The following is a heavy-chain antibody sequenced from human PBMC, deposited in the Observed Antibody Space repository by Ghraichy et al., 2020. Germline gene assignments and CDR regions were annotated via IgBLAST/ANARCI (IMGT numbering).Heavy chain of an antibody. CDR1: GGSISSGGYS. Sequence: SETLSLTCAVSGGSISSGGYSWSWIRQPPGKGLEWIGYIYHSGSTYYNPSLKSRVTISVDRSKNQFSLKLSSVTAADTAVYYCARETRYCSSTSCYAANWFDPWGQGTLVTVSS. D-gene: IGHD2-2*01. CDR3: ARETRYCSSTSCYAANWFDP. J-gene: IGHJ5*02. V-gene: IGHV4-30-2*01. CDR2: IYHSGST.